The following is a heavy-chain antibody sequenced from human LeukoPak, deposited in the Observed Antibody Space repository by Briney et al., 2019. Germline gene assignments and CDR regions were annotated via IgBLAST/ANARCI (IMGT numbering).Heavy chain of an antibody. J-gene: IGHJ3*02. D-gene: IGHD3-10*01. Sequence: PGGSLRLSCAASGFTFSDYSMNWVRQAPGKGLEDLSYINSDGKTTWYADSVKGRFTASRDNAKNSLYLQMNSLRVEDTAVYYCAKGGVRGVHRNAFDIWGQGTMVTVSS. V-gene: IGHV3-48*01. CDR2: INSDGKTT. CDR3: AKGGVRGVHRNAFDI. CDR1: GFTFSDYS.